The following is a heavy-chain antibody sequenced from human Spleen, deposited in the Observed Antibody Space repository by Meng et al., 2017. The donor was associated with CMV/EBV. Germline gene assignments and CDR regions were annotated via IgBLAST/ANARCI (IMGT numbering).Heavy chain of an antibody. J-gene: IGHJ4*02. Sequence: GESLKISCAASGFTFSSSAMNWVRQASGKGLEWVGRIRSKANSYATSYAASVKGRFTISRDDSKNTAYLQMNSLKTEDTAVYFCTRQGFGGYDSLGYWGQGTLVTVSS. CDR3: TRQGFGGYDSLGY. V-gene: IGHV3-73*01. CDR2: IRSKANSYAT. CDR1: GFTFSSSA. D-gene: IGHD5-12*01.